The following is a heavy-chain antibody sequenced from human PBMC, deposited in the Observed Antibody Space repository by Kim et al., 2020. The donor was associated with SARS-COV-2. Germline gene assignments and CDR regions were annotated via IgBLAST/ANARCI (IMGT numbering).Heavy chain of an antibody. V-gene: IGHV4-39*01. CDR2: IYYSGST. CDR1: GGSISSSSYY. J-gene: IGHJ6*02. Sequence: SETLSLTCTVSGGSISSSSYYWGWIRQPPGKGLEWIGSIYYSGSTYYNPSLKSRVTISVDTSKNQFSLKLSSVTAADTAVYYCMVTPPAAAGYELGAYYYYYGMDVWGQGTTVTVSS. D-gene: IGHD5-18*01. CDR3: MVTPPAAAGYELGAYYYYYGMDV.